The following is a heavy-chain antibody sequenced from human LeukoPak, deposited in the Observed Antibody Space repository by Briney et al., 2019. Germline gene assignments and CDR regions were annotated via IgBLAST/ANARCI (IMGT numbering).Heavy chain of an antibody. D-gene: IGHD6-13*01. CDR3: ARDGQPWDAFDI. Sequence: GGSLRLSCVASGFTFSHYSMHWVRQAPGKGLEWVAVILYDGSNKDYADSVKGRFTISRDNSKNTLYLQMNSLRAEDTAVYYYARDGQPWDAFDIWGQGTMVTVSS. V-gene: IGHV3-30-3*01. J-gene: IGHJ3*02. CDR1: GFTFSHYS. CDR2: ILYDGSNK.